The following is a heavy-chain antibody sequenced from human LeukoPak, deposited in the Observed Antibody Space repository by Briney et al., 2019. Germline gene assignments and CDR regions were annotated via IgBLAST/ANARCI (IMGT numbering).Heavy chain of an antibody. CDR3: ATASVTAYDY. V-gene: IGHV3-30*03. D-gene: IGHD2-21*02. Sequence: GGSLRLSCAASGFTFSSYGMHWVRQAPGKGLEWVAVISYDGGNKYYADSVKGRFTISRDNSKNTLYLQMNSLRAEDTAVYYCATASVTAYDYWGQGTLVTVSS. CDR2: ISYDGGNK. J-gene: IGHJ4*02. CDR1: GFTFSSYG.